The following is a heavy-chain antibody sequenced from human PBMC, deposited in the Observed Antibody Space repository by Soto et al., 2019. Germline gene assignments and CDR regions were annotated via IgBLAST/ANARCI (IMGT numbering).Heavy chain of an antibody. V-gene: IGHV3-33*01. D-gene: IGHD6-19*01. CDR3: ARDQDYIGRQWLDY. CDR2: IWYDGSNK. CDR1: GFTFSSYG. Sequence: GGSLRLSCAASGFTFSSYGMHWVRQAPGKGLEWVAVIWYDGSNKYYADSVKGRFTISRDNSKNTLYLQMNSLRAEDTAVYYCARDQDYIGRQWLDYWGQGTLVTVSS. J-gene: IGHJ4*02.